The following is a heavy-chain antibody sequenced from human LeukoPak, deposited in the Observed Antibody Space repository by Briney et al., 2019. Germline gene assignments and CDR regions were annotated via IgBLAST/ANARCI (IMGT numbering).Heavy chain of an antibody. V-gene: IGHV3-64*01. CDR2: ISSNGGSP. J-gene: IGHJ4*02. CDR1: GFTFSSYA. CDR3: AREYCIGGHCQYYFDY. Sequence: QPGGSLRLSCAASGFTFSSYAMHWVRKAPGKGLEYVSAISSNGGSPYYANSVKGRFTISRDNSKNTLYLQMSSLRAEDMAVYYCAREYCIGGHCQYYFDYWGQGTLVTVSS. D-gene: IGHD2-15*01.